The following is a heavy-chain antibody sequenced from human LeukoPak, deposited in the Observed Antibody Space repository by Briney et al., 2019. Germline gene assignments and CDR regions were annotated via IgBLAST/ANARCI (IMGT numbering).Heavy chain of an antibody. CDR1: GYTFTSYG. V-gene: IGHV1-18*01. D-gene: IGHD6-13*01. CDR3: ARDFRYSSSWYVGFHRFDP. Sequence: ASVKVSCKASGYTFTSYGISWVRQAPGQGLEWMGWISAYNGNTNYAQKLQGRVTMTTDTSASTAYMELRSLRSDDTAVYYCARDFRYSSSWYVGFHRFDPWGQGTLVTVSS. CDR2: ISAYNGNT. J-gene: IGHJ5*02.